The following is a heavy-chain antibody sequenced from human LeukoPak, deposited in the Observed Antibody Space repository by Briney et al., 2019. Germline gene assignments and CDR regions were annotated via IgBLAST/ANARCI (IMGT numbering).Heavy chain of an antibody. D-gene: IGHD3-10*02. CDR1: GFTFSTYA. Sequence: GGSLRLSCAASGFTFSTYAMSWVRQAPGKGLEWVSAISGGGGSTYYADSVKGRFTISRDNSKNTLSLQMNSLRAEDTAVYYCAELGITMIGGVWGKGTTVTISS. CDR3: AELGITMIGGV. V-gene: IGHV3-23*01. J-gene: IGHJ6*04. CDR2: ISGGGGST.